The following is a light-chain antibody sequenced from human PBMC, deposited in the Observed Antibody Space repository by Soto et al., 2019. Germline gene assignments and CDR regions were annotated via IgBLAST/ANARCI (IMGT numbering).Light chain of an antibody. J-gene: IGKJ1*01. V-gene: IGKV3-15*01. CDR3: QQRSNRPPT. CDR1: QSISTN. CDR2: GAS. Sequence: EIVMTQSPATVSVSPGERATLSCRASQSISTNLAWYQQKPGQAPRLLIFGASNRATAVPARFSGSGSGTDFTLTITILEPEDFAVYYCQQRSNRPPTFGQGTKVEI.